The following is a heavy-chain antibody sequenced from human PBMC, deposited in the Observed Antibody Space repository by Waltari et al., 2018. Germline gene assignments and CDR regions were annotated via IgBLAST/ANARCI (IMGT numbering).Heavy chain of an antibody. CDR3: TTDRFD. V-gene: IGHV3-15*01. J-gene: IGHJ4*02. D-gene: IGHD3-16*01. CDR2: IKSRSAGGTT. CDR1: GFTFSNHW. Sequence: EVQLVESGGGLVMPGGSLILSCSASGFTFSNHWISWVRQAPGKGLEWVGRIKSRSAGGTTDYTSPVKGRFTISRDDSQNTLHLQMNSLKTEDTAVYYCTTDRFDWGQGILVTVTS.